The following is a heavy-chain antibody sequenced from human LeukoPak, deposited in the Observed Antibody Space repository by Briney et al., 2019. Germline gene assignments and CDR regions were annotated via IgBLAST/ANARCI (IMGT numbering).Heavy chain of an antibody. Sequence: GGSLRLSCAASGSTFSSYAMSWVRQAPGKGLEWVSAISGSGGSTYYADSVKGRFTISRDNSKNTLYLQMNSLRAEDTAVYYCAKDSLRIVEVPAATWSIFTPFDYWGQGTLVTVSS. CDR1: GSTFSSYA. CDR3: AKDSLRIVEVPAATWSIFTPFDY. D-gene: IGHD2-2*01. J-gene: IGHJ4*02. CDR2: ISGSGGST. V-gene: IGHV3-23*01.